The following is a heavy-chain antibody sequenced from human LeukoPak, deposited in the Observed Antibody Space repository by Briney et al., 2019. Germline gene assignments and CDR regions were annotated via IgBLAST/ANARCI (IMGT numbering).Heavy chain of an antibody. V-gene: IGHV3-23*01. CDR1: GFTFSSYA. Sequence: PGGSLRLSCAASGFTFSSYAMSWVRQAPGKGLEWVSAISGSGGSTYYADSVKGRFTISRDNSKNTLYLQMNSLRAEDTAVYYCAKDPGCSSTSFYKDGAFDIWGQGTMVTVSS. CDR3: AKDPGCSSTSFYKDGAFDI. J-gene: IGHJ3*02. D-gene: IGHD2-2*02. CDR2: ISGSGGST.